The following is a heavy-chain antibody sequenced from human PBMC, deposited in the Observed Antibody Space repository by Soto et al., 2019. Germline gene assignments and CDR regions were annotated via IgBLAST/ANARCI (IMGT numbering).Heavy chain of an antibody. V-gene: IGHV4-59*08. Sequence: SETLSLTCTVSGGSISSYYWSWIRQPPGKGLEWIGYIYYSGSTNYNPSLKSRVTISVDTSKNQFSLKLSSVTATDTAVYYCARRWGDYFDYWGQGTLVTVSS. CDR1: GGSISSYY. CDR3: ARRWGDYFDY. D-gene: IGHD3-16*01. CDR2: IYYSGST. J-gene: IGHJ4*02.